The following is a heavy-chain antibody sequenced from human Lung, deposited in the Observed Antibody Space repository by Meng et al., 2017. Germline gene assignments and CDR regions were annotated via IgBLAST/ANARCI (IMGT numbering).Heavy chain of an antibody. V-gene: IGHV4-34*01. CDR3: ARGPTTMAHDFDY. CDR1: CESLVEYE. J-gene: IGHJ4*02. D-gene: IGHD4-11*01. CDR2: INHSGIT. Sequence: LLHPSETCSLTSVCPCESLVEYEWSWIRKPPGKGLELIDTINHSGITNYNPSLESRATISVYTSQNNLSLKLSSLTAADSAVYYCARGPTTMAHDFDYWGQGTLVTVSS.